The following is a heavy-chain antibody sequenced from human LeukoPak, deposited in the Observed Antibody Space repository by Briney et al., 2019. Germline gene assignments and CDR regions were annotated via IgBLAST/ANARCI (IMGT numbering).Heavy chain of an antibody. D-gene: IGHD3-10*01. Sequence: SETLSLICALCGGPFSGYYWRWMPEPRGKGLEWIGEINYRGSTNYNPSLKSRVTISVDTSKNQSSLKLSSVTAADTAVYYCARGGYYYGSGSSFLLRVYYYMDVWGKGTTVTVSS. J-gene: IGHJ6*03. CDR1: GGPFSGYY. V-gene: IGHV4-34*01. CDR2: INYRGST. CDR3: ARGGYYYGSGSSFLLRVYYYMDV.